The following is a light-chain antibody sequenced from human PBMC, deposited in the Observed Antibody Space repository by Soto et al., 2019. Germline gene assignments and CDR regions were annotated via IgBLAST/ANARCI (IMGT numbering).Light chain of an antibody. Sequence: EIVLTQSPGTLSLSPGERATLSCRASQSVSSNYLAWYQQKPGQAPRLLIYGASSRATGIPDRFSGSGSGTDFTLTRSRLEPEDFEVYDCQHEGSPAETFGQGTKLKIK. CDR1: QSVSSNY. CDR3: QHEGSPAET. CDR2: GAS. V-gene: IGKV3-20*01. J-gene: IGKJ1*01.